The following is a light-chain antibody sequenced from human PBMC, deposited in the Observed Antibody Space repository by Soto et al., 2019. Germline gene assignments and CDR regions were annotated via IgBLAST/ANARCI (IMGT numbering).Light chain of an antibody. J-gene: IGLJ2*01. CDR1: SGDVGDYDF. V-gene: IGLV2-14*01. CDR2: EVS. Sequence: QSALTQPASVSGSPGQSITFSCTGSSGDVGDYDFVSWYQQHPGKAPKLIIYEVSDRPSWVSNRFSGSKSVNTASLTISGPQAEDAAHYYCCSFTSTSTLVVFGGGTKLAVL. CDR3: CSFTSTSTLVV.